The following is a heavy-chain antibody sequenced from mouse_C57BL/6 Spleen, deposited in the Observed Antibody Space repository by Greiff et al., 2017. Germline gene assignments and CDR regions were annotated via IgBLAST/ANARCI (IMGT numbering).Heavy chain of an antibody. CDR1: GYAFTNYL. J-gene: IGHJ2*01. CDR3: ARSYYYGSSYGYFDY. Sequence: QVQLQQSGAELVRPGTSVKVSCKASGYAFTNYLIEWVKQRPGQGLEWVGVINPGSGGTNYNEKFKGKATLTAAKSSSTAYMQLSSLTSEDSAVYYCARSYYYGSSYGYFDYWGQGTTLTVSS. CDR2: INPGSGGT. D-gene: IGHD1-1*01. V-gene: IGHV1-54*01.